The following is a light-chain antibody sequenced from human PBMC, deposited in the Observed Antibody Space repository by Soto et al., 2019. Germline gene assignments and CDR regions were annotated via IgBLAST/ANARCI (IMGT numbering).Light chain of an antibody. CDR1: SSDVGGYNY. J-gene: IGLJ2*01. CDR3: SSYARSSNHVV. CDR2: DVS. Sequence: QSALTQPASVSGSPGQSITISCTGTSSDVGGYNYVSWYQQYPGKAPKLIIYDVSYRPSGVSARFSGSKSDTTASLTISGLQVEDDGDYYCSSYARSSNHVVFGGGTKLTVL. V-gene: IGLV2-14*01.